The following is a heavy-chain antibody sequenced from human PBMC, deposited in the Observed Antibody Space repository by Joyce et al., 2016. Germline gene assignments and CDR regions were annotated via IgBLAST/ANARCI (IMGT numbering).Heavy chain of an antibody. D-gene: IGHD3-10*01. V-gene: IGHV4-34*01. J-gene: IGHJ1*01. CDR3: ARARRGIILARGEMGEYLQH. CDR1: GGSLSCYY. Sequence: QVQLQEWGAGLLKPSETLSLTCAVYGGSLSCYYWSWIRQAPGMGLEWIGEVNDRGRTNYNPSLKSRATTSMDTSKNQFSLRLTTVTAADTAVYFCARARRGIILARGEMGEYLQHWGRGTVVIVSS. CDR2: VNDRGRT.